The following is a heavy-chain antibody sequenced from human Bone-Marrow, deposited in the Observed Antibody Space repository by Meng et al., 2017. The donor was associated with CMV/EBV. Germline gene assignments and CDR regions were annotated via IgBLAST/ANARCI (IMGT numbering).Heavy chain of an antibody. J-gene: IGHJ6*02. CDR3: ASRRTGIAAAGTEDVV. Sequence: GESLKISCAASGFTFSSYWMSWVRQAPGKGLEWVSSISSSSSYIYYADSVKGRFTISRDNAKNSLYLQMNSLRAEDTAVYYCASRRTGIAAAGTEDVVWGQGTTVTVSS. CDR2: ISSSSSYI. CDR1: GFTFSSYW. D-gene: IGHD6-13*01. V-gene: IGHV3-21*01.